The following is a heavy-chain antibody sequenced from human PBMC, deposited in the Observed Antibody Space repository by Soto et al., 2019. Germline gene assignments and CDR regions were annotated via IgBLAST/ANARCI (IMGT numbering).Heavy chain of an antibody. CDR1: GGSFSGYY. Sequence: SETLSLTCAVYGGSFSGYYWSWIRQPPGKGLEWIGEINHSGSTNYNPSLKSRVTISVDTSKNQFSLKLSSVTAADTAVYYCARNGHREAGSYRKGFDYWGQGTLVTVSS. D-gene: IGHD1-26*01. CDR3: ARNGHREAGSYRKGFDY. V-gene: IGHV4-34*01. CDR2: INHSGST. J-gene: IGHJ4*02.